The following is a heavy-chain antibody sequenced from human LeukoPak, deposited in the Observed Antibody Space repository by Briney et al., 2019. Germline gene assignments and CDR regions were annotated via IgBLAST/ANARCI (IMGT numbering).Heavy chain of an antibody. CDR3: ASPYSSSWWAFDY. J-gene: IGHJ4*02. CDR1: GXSISSSSYY. Sequence: SETLSLTCTVSGXSISSSSYYWGWIRQPPGKGLEWIGSIYYSGSTYYNPSLKSRVTISVDTSKNQFSLKLSSVTAADTAVYYCASPYSSSWWAFDYWGQGTLVTVSS. V-gene: IGHV4-39*01. CDR2: IYYSGST. D-gene: IGHD6-13*01.